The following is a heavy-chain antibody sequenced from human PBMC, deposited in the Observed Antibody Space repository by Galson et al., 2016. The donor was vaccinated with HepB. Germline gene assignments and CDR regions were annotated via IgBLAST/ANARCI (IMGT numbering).Heavy chain of an antibody. J-gene: IGHJ3*01. V-gene: IGHV4-59*01. CDR3: ARGPNHLRLNDAFDL. D-gene: IGHD3-16*01. Sequence: SETLSLTCTVSGGSISPYYWSWIRQPPGRGLEWIGYISHSGYSNYNPSLKGRVTISVDTSKKQFSLKVTSVTAADTAVYYCARGPNHLRLNDAFDLWGQGTMVSVSS. CDR1: GGSISPYY. CDR2: ISHSGYS.